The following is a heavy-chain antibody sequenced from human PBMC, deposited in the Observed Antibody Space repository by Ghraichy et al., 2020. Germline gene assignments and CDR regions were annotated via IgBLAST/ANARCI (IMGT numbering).Heavy chain of an antibody. CDR2: IKQGGSEK. V-gene: IGHV3-7*01. Sequence: GSLRLSCAASGFPFSSYWMNWVRQAPGKGLEWVASIKQGGSEKNYVDSVKGRFTISRDNARNSLYLQLNSLRVEDTAVYYCARLGYCSKTTCWRAWFDSWGQGTLVTVSS. CDR3: ARLGYCSKTTCWRAWFDS. D-gene: IGHD2-8*01. J-gene: IGHJ5*01. CDR1: GFPFSSYW.